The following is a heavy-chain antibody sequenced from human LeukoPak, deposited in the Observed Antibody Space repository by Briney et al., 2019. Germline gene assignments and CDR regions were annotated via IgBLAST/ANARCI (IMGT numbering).Heavy chain of an antibody. CDR3: ARVFGGYRYGAFDY. D-gene: IGHD5-18*01. Sequence: SRDNSKNTLYLQMNSLRAEDTAVYYCARVFGGYRYGAFDYWGQGTLVTVSS. V-gene: IGHV3-30*01. J-gene: IGHJ4*02.